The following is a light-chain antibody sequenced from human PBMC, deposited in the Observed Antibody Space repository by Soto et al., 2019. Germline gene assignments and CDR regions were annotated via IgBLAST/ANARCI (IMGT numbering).Light chain of an antibody. J-gene: IGKJ4*01. CDR3: QQYNSWPLT. V-gene: IGKV3D-15*01. Sequence: EIVMTQSPATLSVSPGERATLSCRASQSVGSDLAWYQQKPGQAPRLVIYDIFTSATGVPTRISGSGSRTEFTLTISSLQSEDFAVYYCQQYNSWPLTFGGGTKVEIK. CDR1: QSVGSD. CDR2: DIF.